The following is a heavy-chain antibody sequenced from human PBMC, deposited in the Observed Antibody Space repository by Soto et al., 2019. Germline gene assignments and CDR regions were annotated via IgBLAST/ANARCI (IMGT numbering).Heavy chain of an antibody. V-gene: IGHV1-18*01. D-gene: IGHD6-13*01. Sequence: QVQLVQSGAEMKKPGASAKVSCKASGYPFTTYGISWVRQAPGQGLEWMGWINPYNGNTKYAQKFQGRFIMTTDTSTSTGYMEVRSLTSDDAAVYYCAREAASGIGGFDAWGQGTLVTVSS. CDR3: AREAASGIGGFDA. J-gene: IGHJ5*02. CDR1: GYPFTTYG. CDR2: INPYNGNT.